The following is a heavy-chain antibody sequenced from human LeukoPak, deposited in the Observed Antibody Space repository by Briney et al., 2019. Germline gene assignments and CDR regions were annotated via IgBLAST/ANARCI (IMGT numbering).Heavy chain of an antibody. J-gene: IGHJ4*02. CDR1: GFSFTDAW. CDR3: TTGNY. CDR2: LKSKAAGGTT. Sequence: GGSLRLSCAASGFSFTDAWMSWVRQAPGKGLEWVGHLKSKAAGGTTDYAAPVKARFTISGDDSKNTLYLQKNSLKTEDTAVYYCTTGNYWGQGTLVTVSS. V-gene: IGHV3-15*01.